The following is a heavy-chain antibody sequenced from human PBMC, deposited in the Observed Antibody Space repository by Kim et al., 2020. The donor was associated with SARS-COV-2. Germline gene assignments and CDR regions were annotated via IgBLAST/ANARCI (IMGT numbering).Heavy chain of an antibody. J-gene: IGHJ4*02. V-gene: IGHV7-4-1*02. Sequence: AQGFTGRFVFSLDTSVSTAYLQISSLKAEDTAVYYCARDRGSGSRFYFDYWGQGTLVTVSS. CDR3: ARDRGSGSRFYFDY. D-gene: IGHD6-19*01.